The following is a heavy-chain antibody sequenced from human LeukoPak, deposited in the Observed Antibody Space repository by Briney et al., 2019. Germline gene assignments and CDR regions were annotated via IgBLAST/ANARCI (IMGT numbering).Heavy chain of an antibody. V-gene: IGHV4-39*07. CDR3: ARVDTAMVVVDV. D-gene: IGHD5-18*01. J-gene: IGHJ6*04. Sequence: PSETLSLTCTVSGGSISSSSYYWGWIRQPPGKGLEWIGSIYYSGSTYYNPSLKSRVTISVDTSKNQFSLKLSSVTAADTAVYYCARVDTAMVVVDVWGKGTTVTVSS. CDR2: IYYSGST. CDR1: GGSISSSSYY.